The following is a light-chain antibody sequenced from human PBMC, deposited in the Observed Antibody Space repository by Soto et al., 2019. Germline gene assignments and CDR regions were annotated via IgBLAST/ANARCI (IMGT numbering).Light chain of an antibody. V-gene: IGKV3-20*01. Sequence: ESFLAQSPYTMSLSSAEVSKLSRTASQTVSSSYLAWYQQKPGQPPRLLLYGASSRATGIPDRFSGSGSGTDFTLTISRLEPEDFAVFYCQHYDSLPITFCQGTRLEI. CDR2: GAS. CDR3: QHYDSLPIT. J-gene: IGKJ5*01. CDR1: QTVSSSY.